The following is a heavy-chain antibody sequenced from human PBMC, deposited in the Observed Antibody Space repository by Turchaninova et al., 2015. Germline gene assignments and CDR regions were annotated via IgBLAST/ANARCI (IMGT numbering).Heavy chain of an antibody. CDR2: INHRGST. Sequence: VQLQQWGAGLLKPSATLSLTCAVYGGSLSGYYWNWIRQPPGKGLEWIGEINHRGSTNYNPSLKSRVTISVDTSKNQFSLKLRSVTAADTAVYYCARGYSSSSYYFDYWGQGTLVTVSS. D-gene: IGHD6-6*01. CDR1: GGSLSGYY. V-gene: IGHV4-34*01. J-gene: IGHJ4*02. CDR3: ARGYSSSSYYFDY.